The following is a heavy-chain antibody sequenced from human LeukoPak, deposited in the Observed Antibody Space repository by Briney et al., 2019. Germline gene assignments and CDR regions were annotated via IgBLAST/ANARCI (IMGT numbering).Heavy chain of an antibody. CDR3: ARSGYSYADD. Sequence: SQTLSLACTVSGGSISSGSYYWSWIRQPAGKGLEWIGRIYTSGSTNYNPSLKSRVTISIDTSKNQFSLKLSSVTAADTAVYYCARSGYSYADDWGQGTLVTVSS. J-gene: IGHJ4*02. CDR2: IYTSGST. V-gene: IGHV4-61*02. CDR1: GGSISSGSYY. D-gene: IGHD5-18*01.